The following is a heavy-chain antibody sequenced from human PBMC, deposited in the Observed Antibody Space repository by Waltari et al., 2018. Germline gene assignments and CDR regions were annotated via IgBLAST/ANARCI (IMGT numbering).Heavy chain of an antibody. CDR3: AKGLWELPPYYYYVMDV. V-gene: IGHV3-30*18. D-gene: IGHD1-7*01. CDR2: ISKDGTDK. Sequence: QVQLVESGGGVVQPGGSLRLSCAASGFTFNSFGMEWVRQAPGKGLEWVALISKDGTDKYYGDAVKGRFTISRDNSRNTVHLQMDSLRAEDTAVYYCAKGLWELPPYYYYVMDVWGQGTTVTVSS. J-gene: IGHJ6*02. CDR1: GFTFNSFG.